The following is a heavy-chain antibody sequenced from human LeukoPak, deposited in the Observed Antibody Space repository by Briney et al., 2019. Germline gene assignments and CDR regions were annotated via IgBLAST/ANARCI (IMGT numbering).Heavy chain of an antibody. CDR3: ARESSGYFY. V-gene: IGHV3-21*01. CDR2: ISSSSSFR. D-gene: IGHD3-22*01. CDR1: GFNFSSYS. J-gene: IGHJ4*02. Sequence: GGSLRLSCAASGFNFSSYSMNWVRQAPGKGLEWVSSISSSSSFRYYADSVKGRFTISRDNAKNSLYLQMNSLRAEDTTVYYCARESSGYFYWGQGTLVTVSS.